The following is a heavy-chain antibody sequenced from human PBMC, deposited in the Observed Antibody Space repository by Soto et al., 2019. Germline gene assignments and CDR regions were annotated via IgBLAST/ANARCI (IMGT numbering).Heavy chain of an antibody. V-gene: IGHV3-30-3*01. CDR2: ISYDGSNK. CDR3: AGSSGYYLSDNWFDP. D-gene: IGHD3-22*01. J-gene: IGHJ5*02. Sequence: QVQLVESGGGVVQPGRSLRLSCAASGFTFSSYAMHWVRQAPGKGLEWVAVISYDGSNKYYADSVKGRFTISRDNSKNTLYLQMNSLRAEDTAVYYCAGSSGYYLSDNWFDPWGQGTLVTVSS. CDR1: GFTFSSYA.